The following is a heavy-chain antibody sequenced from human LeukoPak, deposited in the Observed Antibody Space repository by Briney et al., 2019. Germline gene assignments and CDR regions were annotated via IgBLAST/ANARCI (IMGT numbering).Heavy chain of an antibody. Sequence: SVKVSCKASGGTFSSYAISWVRQAPGQGLEWMGGIIPIFGTANFAQKFQGRVTITADESTSTAYMELSSLRSEDTAVYYCARAQWLGYNWFDPWGQGTLVTVSS. CDR3: ARAQWLGYNWFDP. CDR1: GGTFSSYA. CDR2: IIPIFGTA. J-gene: IGHJ5*02. D-gene: IGHD6-19*01. V-gene: IGHV1-69*01.